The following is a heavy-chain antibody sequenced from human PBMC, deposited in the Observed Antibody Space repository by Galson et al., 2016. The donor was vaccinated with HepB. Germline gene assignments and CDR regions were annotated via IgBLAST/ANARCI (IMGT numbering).Heavy chain of an antibody. CDR2: FDTVGGT. V-gene: IGHV3-13*01. J-gene: IGHJ4*02. CDR1: GVSFSGYD. Sequence: SLRLSCAASGVSFSGYDMHWVRQATGTSLEWVSAFDTVGGTYYAGSVKGRFTISRDNAKNSLYLQMNSLRAGDTAVYYCVRGGFGLGADGYDYWGQGTLVTVSS. D-gene: IGHD5-24*01. CDR3: VRGGFGLGADGYDY.